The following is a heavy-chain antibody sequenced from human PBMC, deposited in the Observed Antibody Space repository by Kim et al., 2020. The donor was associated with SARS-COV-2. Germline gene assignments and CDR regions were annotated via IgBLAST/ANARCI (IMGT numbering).Heavy chain of an antibody. V-gene: IGHV3-72*01. Sequence: SVKGRFRISRDESKNLMDLQMNSMKTEDTAVYYCARRGVGDFYDYGMDVWGQGTTVTVSS. D-gene: IGHD2-8*01. J-gene: IGHJ6*02. CDR3: ARRGVGDFYDYGMDV.